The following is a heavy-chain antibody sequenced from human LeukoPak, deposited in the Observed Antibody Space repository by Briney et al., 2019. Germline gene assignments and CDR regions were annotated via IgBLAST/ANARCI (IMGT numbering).Heavy chain of an antibody. V-gene: IGHV1-8*01. D-gene: IGHD1-14*01. Sequence: ASVKVSCKTSGYPFTTWEINWVRQAAGQGLEWMGWVQPNSGNTAYAQKFLGRVTMTRDTSISTAYMELSGLRFDDTAVYFCARGPRNDPWGQGTLVTVSS. CDR1: GYPFTTWE. CDR3: ARGPRNDP. J-gene: IGHJ5*02. CDR2: VQPNSGNT.